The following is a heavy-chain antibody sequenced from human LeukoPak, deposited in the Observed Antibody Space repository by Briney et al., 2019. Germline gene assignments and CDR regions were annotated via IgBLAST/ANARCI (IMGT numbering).Heavy chain of an antibody. J-gene: IGHJ4*02. CDR1: GFTFDDYG. CDR3: ARAFGYCSSTSCYSLDY. Sequence: GGSLRLSCAASGFTFDDYGMSWVRQAPGKGLEWVSGINWNGGSTGYADSVKGRFTISRDNAKNSLYLQMNSLRAEDTALYYCARAFGYCSSTSCYSLDYWGQGTLVTVSS. V-gene: IGHV3-20*04. CDR2: INWNGGST. D-gene: IGHD2-2*03.